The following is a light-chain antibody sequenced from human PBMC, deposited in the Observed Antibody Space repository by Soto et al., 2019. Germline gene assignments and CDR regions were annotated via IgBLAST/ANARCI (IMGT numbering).Light chain of an antibody. CDR1: QTISSW. CDR2: KAS. CDR3: QQLET. J-gene: IGKJ1*01. Sequence: DIQMTQSPSTLSGSVGDRVTITCRASQTISSWLAWYQQKPGKAPKLLIYKASTLKSGVPSRFSGSGSGTEFTLTISSLQPDDFATYYCQQLETFGQGTRWIS. V-gene: IGKV1-5*03.